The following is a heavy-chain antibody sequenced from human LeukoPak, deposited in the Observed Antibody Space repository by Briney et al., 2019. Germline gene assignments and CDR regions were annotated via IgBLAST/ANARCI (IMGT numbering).Heavy chain of an antibody. Sequence: SQTLSPTCTVSGGSISSGGYYWSWIRQHPGKGLEWIGYIYYSGSTYYNPSLKSRVTISVDTSKNQFSLKLSSVTAADTAVYYCARDGTKLLGYGMDVWGQGTTVTVSS. V-gene: IGHV4-31*03. CDR2: IYYSGST. CDR3: ARDGTKLLGYGMDV. CDR1: GGSISSGGYY. J-gene: IGHJ6*02. D-gene: IGHD3-16*01.